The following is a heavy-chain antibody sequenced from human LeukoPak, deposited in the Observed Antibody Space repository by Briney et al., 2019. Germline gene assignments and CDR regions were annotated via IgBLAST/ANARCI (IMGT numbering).Heavy chain of an antibody. V-gene: IGHV5-51*01. CDR3: ARRAGYTGDRYYGMDV. J-gene: IGHJ6*02. D-gene: IGHD5-12*01. Sequence: GEPLKISCKGSGYNFGNNWIAWVRQMPGKGLEWMGIINPADSDTEYGPSFQGQVTISADKSFSTAYLQWNSLKTSDTAVYFCARRAGYTGDRYYGMDVWGQGTTVTVSS. CDR2: INPADSDT. CDR1: GYNFGNNW.